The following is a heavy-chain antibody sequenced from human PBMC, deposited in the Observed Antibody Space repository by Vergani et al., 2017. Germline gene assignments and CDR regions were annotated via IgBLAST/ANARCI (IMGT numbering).Heavy chain of an antibody. D-gene: IGHD5-12*01. CDR3: ARAYSYYSGYGLYAFDI. CDR2: IWYDGSNK. CDR1: GFTFSSYG. V-gene: IGHV3-33*01. Sequence: QVQLVESGGGVVQPGRSLRLSCAASGFTFSSYGMHWVRQAPGKGLEWVAVIWYDGSNKYYADSVKGRFTISRDNSKYTLYLQMNSLRAEDTAVYYCARAYSYYSGYGLYAFDIWGQGTMVTVSA. J-gene: IGHJ3*02.